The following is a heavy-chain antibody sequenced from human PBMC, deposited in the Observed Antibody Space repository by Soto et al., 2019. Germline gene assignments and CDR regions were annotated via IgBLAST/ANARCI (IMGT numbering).Heavy chain of an antibody. J-gene: IGHJ4*02. Sequence: GASVKVSCKVSGYTLTELSMHWVRQAPGKGLEWMGGFDPEDGETIYAQKLQGRVTMTTDTSTSTAYMELRSLRSDDTAVYYCARDQGFSSSHVDYWGQGTLVTVSS. CDR1: GYTLTELS. V-gene: IGHV1-24*01. CDR3: ARDQGFSSSHVDY. CDR2: FDPEDGET. D-gene: IGHD6-6*01.